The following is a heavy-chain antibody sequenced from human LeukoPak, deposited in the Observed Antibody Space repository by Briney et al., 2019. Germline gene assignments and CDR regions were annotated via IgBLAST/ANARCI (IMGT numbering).Heavy chain of an antibody. CDR2: ITGSGSNT. Sequence: GGSPRHSCAASGFTFSDFAMNWVRQAPGKGLEWVSSITGSGSNTFNADSVKGRFTISRDNSKNTLYLQMDGLTAEDTAIYYCAKDALPYRYFDQWGRGTLVTVSS. CDR1: GFTFSDFA. J-gene: IGHJ4*02. V-gene: IGHV3-23*01. CDR3: AKDALPYRYFDQ. D-gene: IGHD1-14*01.